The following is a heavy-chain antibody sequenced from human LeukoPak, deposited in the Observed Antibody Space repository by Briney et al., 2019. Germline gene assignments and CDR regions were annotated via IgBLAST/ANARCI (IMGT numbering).Heavy chain of an antibody. V-gene: IGHV1-3*01. Sequence: GASVKVSCKASGYTFTSYAMHWVRQAPGQRLEWMGWINAGNGNTKYSQKFQGRVTITRDTSASTAYMELSSLRSEDTAVYYCARAGNIVVVPVAKGDYYYNMDVWGTGTTVTVSS. CDR3: ARAGNIVVVPVAKGDYYYNMDV. CDR1: GYTFTSYA. J-gene: IGHJ6*03. D-gene: IGHD2-2*01. CDR2: INAGNGNT.